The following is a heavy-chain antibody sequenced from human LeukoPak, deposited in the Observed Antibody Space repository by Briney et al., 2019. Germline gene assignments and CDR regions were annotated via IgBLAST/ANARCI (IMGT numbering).Heavy chain of an antibody. V-gene: IGHV3-30-3*01. CDR1: GFTFSSYA. Sequence: PGGSLRLSCAASGFTFSSYAMHWVRQAPGKGLEGVAYISYDGSNKYYADSVKGRFTISRDNSMQMLYLQMNNLRSEDTAVYYCARDGRFYSSSSSYFDYWGQGTLVTVSS. D-gene: IGHD6-6*01. CDR3: ARDGRFYSSSSSYFDY. J-gene: IGHJ4*02. CDR2: ISYDGSNK.